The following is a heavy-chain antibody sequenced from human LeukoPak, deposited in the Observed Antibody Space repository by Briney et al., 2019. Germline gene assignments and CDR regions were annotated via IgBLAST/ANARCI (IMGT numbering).Heavy chain of an antibody. CDR2: IYYSGST. V-gene: IGHV4-59*01. CDR1: GGSISSYF. J-gene: IGHJ4*02. CDR3: ARLRLGRSGWYVDY. Sequence: SETLSLTCTVSGGSISSYFRSWIRQPPGKGLEWIGYIYYSGSTNYSPSLKSRVTISVDTSKNQFSLNLSSVTAADTAVYYCARLRLGRSGWYVDYWGQGALVTLSS. D-gene: IGHD6-19*01.